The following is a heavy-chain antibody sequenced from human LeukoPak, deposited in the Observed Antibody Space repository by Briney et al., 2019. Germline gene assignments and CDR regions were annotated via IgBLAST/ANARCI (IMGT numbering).Heavy chain of an antibody. J-gene: IGHJ4*02. CDR1: GFNLNSYM. CDR3: ARDRAAAGIFAAAKHFDY. V-gene: IGHV3-21*01. Sequence: KSGGSLRLSCAASGFNLNSYMLNWVRQAPGKGLEWVSSISSTGSYIYYADSVKGRFTISRDNPGNVVYLQMDSLRAEDTAVYYCARDRAAAGIFAAAKHFDYWGQGTLVTVSS. D-gene: IGHD6-13*01. CDR2: ISSTGSYI.